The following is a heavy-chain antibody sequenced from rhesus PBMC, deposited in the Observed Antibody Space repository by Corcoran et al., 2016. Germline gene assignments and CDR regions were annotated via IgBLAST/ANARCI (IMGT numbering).Heavy chain of an antibody. CDR3: ARDRAYCSRGVCYARFDV. J-gene: IGHJ5-1*01. D-gene: IGHD2-39*01. CDR1: GASISSNY. Sequence: QVQLQESGPGLVKPSETLPLTCAVSGASISSNYWSCIRQAPGKGLEWIGRIYGTGGRPDYKPARKSRVTIAIDTSKNQVSLKLSSVTAADTALYYCARDRAYCSRGVCYARFDVWGAGVLVTVSS. V-gene: IGHV4S2*01. CDR2: IYGTGGRP.